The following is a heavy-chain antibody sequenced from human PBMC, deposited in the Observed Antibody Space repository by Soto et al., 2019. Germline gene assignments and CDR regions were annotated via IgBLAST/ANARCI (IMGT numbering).Heavy chain of an antibody. Sequence: QLLQSGGGLVQPGGSLRLSCAASGFTFRNYAMSWVRQTPEKGLEWVSAINGGGISTYYADSVKGRFTISRDQSKKTNCLQMDSLRVEDTALDYCTKGRYLGGFLSGGGEESWGRGTLVTVSS. CDR1: GFTFRNYA. D-gene: IGHD3-3*01. CDR2: INGGGIST. V-gene: IGHV3-23*01. J-gene: IGHJ5*02. CDR3: TKGRYLGGFLSGGGEES.